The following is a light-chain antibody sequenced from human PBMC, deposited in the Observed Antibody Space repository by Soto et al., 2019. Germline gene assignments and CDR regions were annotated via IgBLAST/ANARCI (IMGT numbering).Light chain of an antibody. CDR3: SSYTSSRTLV. V-gene: IGLV2-14*03. J-gene: IGLJ3*02. CDR1: DSDVGGYNY. CDR2: EVI. Sequence: QSALTQPASVSGSPGHSITISCTGTDSDVGGYNYVSWYQQHPGKAPKLMIYEVINRPSGVSNRFSGSKSANTASLTISGLQAEDEADYYCSSYTSSRTLVFGGGTKLPVL.